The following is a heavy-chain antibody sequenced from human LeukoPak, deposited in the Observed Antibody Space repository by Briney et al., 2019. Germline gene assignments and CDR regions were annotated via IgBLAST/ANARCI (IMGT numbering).Heavy chain of an antibody. CDR3: ARGSLSRTDAFDI. CDR2: IYPGDSDT. V-gene: IGHV5-51*01. CDR1: GYIFTNYW. J-gene: IGHJ3*02. Sequence: GESLQISCKGSGYIFTNYWIGWVRRMPGKGLEWMGLIYPGDSDTRYSPSFQGQVTISADKSISTAYLQWSSLKASDTAMYYCARGSLSRTDAFDIWGQGTMVTVSS.